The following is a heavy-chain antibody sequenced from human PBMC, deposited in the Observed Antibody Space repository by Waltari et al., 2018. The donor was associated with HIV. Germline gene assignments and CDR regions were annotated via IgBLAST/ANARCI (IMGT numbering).Heavy chain of an antibody. Sequence: QVQLVESGGGVVQPGRSLRLACAASGFTFSRYGMHWVRQAPGKGLEWVAVIWFDGNNKYYADSVRGRFTISRDNSKNTLYLQMNRLRAEDTAMFYCATHPLDDGHNYGYDYWGQGTLVTVSS. D-gene: IGHD5-18*01. J-gene: IGHJ4*02. CDR1: GFTFSRYG. CDR2: IWFDGNNK. V-gene: IGHV3-33*08. CDR3: ATHPLDDGHNYGYDY.